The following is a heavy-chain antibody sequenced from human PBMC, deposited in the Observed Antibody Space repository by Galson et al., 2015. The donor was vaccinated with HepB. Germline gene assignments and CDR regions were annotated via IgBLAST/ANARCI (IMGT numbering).Heavy chain of an antibody. CDR3: ARGLSYYNQYYYYGMDV. CDR1: GGTFSSYA. V-gene: IGHV1-69*13. CDR2: IIPIFGTA. Sequence: SVKVSCKASGGTFSSYAISWVRQAPGQGLEWMGGIIPIFGTANYAQKFQGRVTITADESTSTAYMELSSLRSEDTAVYYCARGLSYYNQYYYYGMDVWGQGTTVTVSS. J-gene: IGHJ6*02. D-gene: IGHD3-10*01.